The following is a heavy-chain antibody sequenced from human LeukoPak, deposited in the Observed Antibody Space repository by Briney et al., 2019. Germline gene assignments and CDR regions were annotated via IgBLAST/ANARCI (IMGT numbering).Heavy chain of an antibody. CDR3: ARGPRAAARGGIDY. CDR1: GGSFSGYY. V-gene: IGHV4-34*01. D-gene: IGHD6-13*01. Sequence: SETLSLTCAVYGGSFSGYYWSWIRQPPGKGLEWIGEINHSGSTNYNPSLKSRVTISVDTSKNQFSLKLSSVTAADTAVYYCARGPRAAARGGIDYWGQGTLVTVSS. J-gene: IGHJ4*02. CDR2: INHSGST.